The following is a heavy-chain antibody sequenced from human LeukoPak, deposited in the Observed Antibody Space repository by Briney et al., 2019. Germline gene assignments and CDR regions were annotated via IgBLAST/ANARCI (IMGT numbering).Heavy chain of an antibody. CDR3: AREAPRQYPFDY. J-gene: IGHJ4*02. CDR2: ISYDGSNK. V-gene: IGHV3-30*01. D-gene: IGHD2-2*01. CDR1: GFTFSSYA. Sequence: GRSLRLSCAASGFTFSSYAMHWVRQAPGKGLEWVAVISYDGSNKYYADSVKGRFTISRDNSKNTLYLQMNSLRAEDTAVYYCAREAPRQYPFDYWGQGTLVTVSS.